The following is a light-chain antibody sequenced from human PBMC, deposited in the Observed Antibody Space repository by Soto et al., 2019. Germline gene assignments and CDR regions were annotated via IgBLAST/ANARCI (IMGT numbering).Light chain of an antibody. CDR3: QQYGSFPAT. CDR1: QGISRW. J-gene: IGKJ1*01. Sequence: DIQMTQSPSSLSASVGDRVTLSCRASQGISRWLAGYQLKPGKDPKPLIYSASTLQRSGPSRFSGSGSGSHFTLTKSSVQPADSATYYCQQYGSFPATFGQGTKVEIK. CDR2: SAS. V-gene: IGKV1D-16*01.